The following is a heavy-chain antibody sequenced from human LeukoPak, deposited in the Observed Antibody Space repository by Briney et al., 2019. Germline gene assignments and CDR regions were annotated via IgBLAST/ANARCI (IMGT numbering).Heavy chain of an antibody. Sequence: ASVKVSCKASGGTFSSYAISWVRQAPGQGLGWMGGIIPIFGTANYAQKFQGRVTITADESTSTAYMELSSLRSEDTAVYYCARDVGVGATYFDYWGQGTLVTVSS. CDR3: ARDVGVGATYFDY. D-gene: IGHD1-26*01. CDR1: GGTFSSYA. J-gene: IGHJ4*02. CDR2: IIPIFGTA. V-gene: IGHV1-69*13.